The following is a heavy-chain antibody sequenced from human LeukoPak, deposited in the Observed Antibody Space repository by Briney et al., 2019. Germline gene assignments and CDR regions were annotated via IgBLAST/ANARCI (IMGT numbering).Heavy chain of an antibody. V-gene: IGHV1-18*03. J-gene: IGHJ5*02. Sequence: ASVKVSCKASGYTFTSYGISWVRQAPGQGLEWMGWISAYNGNTNYAQKLQGRVTMTTDTSTSTAYMELRSLRSDDMAVYYCARDSYYYDSSGYFPGVWFDPWGQGTLVTVSS. CDR1: GYTFTSYG. D-gene: IGHD3-22*01. CDR3: ARDSYYYDSSGYFPGVWFDP. CDR2: ISAYNGNT.